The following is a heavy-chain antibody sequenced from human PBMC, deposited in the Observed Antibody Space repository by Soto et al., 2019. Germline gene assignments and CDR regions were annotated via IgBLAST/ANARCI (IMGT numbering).Heavy chain of an antibody. J-gene: IGHJ6*02. Sequence: PGESLKISGKGSGYTFTNYWIGWGRQMPGKGLEWMGIIYPGDSDTKYNPSFQGQVTISADKSITTTYLRWTSLKASDTAIYYCAASIFYYGMDVWGQGTTVT. CDR2: IYPGDSDT. CDR3: AASIFYYGMDV. CDR1: GYTFTNYW. V-gene: IGHV5-51*01.